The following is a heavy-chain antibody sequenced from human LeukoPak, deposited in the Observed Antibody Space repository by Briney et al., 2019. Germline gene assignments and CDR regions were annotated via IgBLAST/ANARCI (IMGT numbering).Heavy chain of an antibody. Sequence: ASVKVPCKASGYTFTGYYMHWVRQAPGQGLEWMGWINPNSGGTNYAQKFQGRVTMTRDTSISTAYMELSRLRSDDTAVYYCARPRGHYYDSSGIPNYYFDYWGQGTLVTVSS. D-gene: IGHD3-22*01. V-gene: IGHV1-2*02. J-gene: IGHJ4*02. CDR2: INPNSGGT. CDR3: ARPRGHYYDSSGIPNYYFDY. CDR1: GYTFTGYY.